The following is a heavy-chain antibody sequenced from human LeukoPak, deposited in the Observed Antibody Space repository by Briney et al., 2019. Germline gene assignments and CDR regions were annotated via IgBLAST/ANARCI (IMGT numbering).Heavy chain of an antibody. CDR1: GYTLTELS. V-gene: IGHV1-24*01. CDR3: ATVAGTGWFDP. D-gene: IGHD6-19*01. J-gene: IGHJ5*02. CDR2: FDPEDGET. Sequence: ASVKVSCKVSGYTLTELSMHWVRQAPGKGLEWLGGFDPEDGETTYAQKFQGRVTMTEDTSTDTAYMELSSLRSEDTAVYYCATVAGTGWFDPWGQGTLVTVSS.